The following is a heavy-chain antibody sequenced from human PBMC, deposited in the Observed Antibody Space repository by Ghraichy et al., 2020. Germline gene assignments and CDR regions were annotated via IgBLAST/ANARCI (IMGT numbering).Heavy chain of an antibody. CDR1: GGTFSSYA. CDR3: ARAYYDSSGYYYYFDY. D-gene: IGHD3-22*01. V-gene: IGHV1-69*06. J-gene: IGHJ4*02. Sequence: SVKVSCKASGGTFSSYAISWVRQAPGQGLEWMGGIIPIFGTANYAQKFQGRVTITADKSTSTAYMELSSLRSEDTAVYYCARAYYDSSGYYYYFDYWGQGTLVTVSS. CDR2: IIPIFGTA.